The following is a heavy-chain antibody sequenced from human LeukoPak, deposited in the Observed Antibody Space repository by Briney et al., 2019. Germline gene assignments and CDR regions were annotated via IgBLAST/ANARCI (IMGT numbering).Heavy chain of an antibody. V-gene: IGHV4-34*01. CDR2: IDHSGGT. CDR1: GWSSSGYY. J-gene: IGHJ4*02. CDR3: AASIGPRLYYFDD. D-gene: IGHD6-6*01. Sequence: SETLSLTCAVYGWSSSGYYWSWFRQPPGKGLEWVGEIDHSGGTNYNPSLESRVTMSVDMSENQFSLRLTSVTAADTAVYYCAASIGPRLYYFDDWGQGTLVTASS.